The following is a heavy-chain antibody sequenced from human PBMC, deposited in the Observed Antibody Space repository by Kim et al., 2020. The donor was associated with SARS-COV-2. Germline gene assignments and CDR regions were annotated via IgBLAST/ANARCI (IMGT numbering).Heavy chain of an antibody. V-gene: IGHV3-15*01. CDR1: GFTFSNAW. Sequence: GGSLRLSCAASGFTFSNAWMSWVRQAPGKGLEWVGRIKSKTDGGTTDYAAPVKGRFTISRDDSKNTLYLQMNSLKTEDTSVYYCTTDLFSLYDSSGYYYADIPDYWGQGTLVTVSS. CDR2: IKSKTDGGTT. D-gene: IGHD3-22*01. CDR3: TTDLFSLYDSSGYYYADIPDY. J-gene: IGHJ4*02.